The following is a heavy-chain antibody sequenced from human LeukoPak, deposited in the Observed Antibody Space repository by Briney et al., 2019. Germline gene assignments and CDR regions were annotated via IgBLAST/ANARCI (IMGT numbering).Heavy chain of an antibody. J-gene: IGHJ4*02. D-gene: IGHD3-22*01. CDR2: ISGDGRHA. Sequence: GGSLWLSCAACRFTFDDYALAWVRQAPGKGLEWVSLISGDGRHAYLADSVKGRFTISRDNNIHSLYLQMNSLRTEDTALYYCARVHYYDGSGYSAYFDHWGQGTLVTVSS. CDR1: RFTFDDYA. CDR3: ARVHYYDGSGYSAYFDH. V-gene: IGHV3-43*02.